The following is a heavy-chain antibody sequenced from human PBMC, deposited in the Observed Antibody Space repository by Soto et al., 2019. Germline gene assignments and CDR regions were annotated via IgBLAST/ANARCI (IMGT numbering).Heavy chain of an antibody. J-gene: IGHJ4*02. CDR1: GINYNTYA. D-gene: IGHD5-12*01. V-gene: IGHV1-3*01. CDR3: AGAISGYVT. CDR2: INAGNGDT. Sequence: QVQLVQSGAEMKKPGASVKLSCKPSGINYNTYAIHWVRQAPGQGLEWMGWINAGNGDTRYSQNLQGRVTLTRDTSASTVYMDLDSLKSEDTGLYYCAGAISGYVTWGQGTLVTVSS.